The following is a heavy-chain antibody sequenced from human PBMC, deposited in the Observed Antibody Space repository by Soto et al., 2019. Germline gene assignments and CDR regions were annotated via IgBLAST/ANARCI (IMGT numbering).Heavy chain of an antibody. J-gene: IGHJ6*02. D-gene: IGHD1-20*01. CDR1: GFSLTSPGMC. V-gene: IGHV2-70*13. CDR2: IERDDDDK. Sequence: SGPTLVNPTAPLTVTCTFSGFSLTSPGMCVSWIRQSPGKALEWLALIERDDDDKYYSTSLKTRLTISKDTRKNQVVLTMANMDPADTATYYCARSIRGPRRFNGMDVWGRGTTVTVSS. CDR3: ARSIRGPRRFNGMDV.